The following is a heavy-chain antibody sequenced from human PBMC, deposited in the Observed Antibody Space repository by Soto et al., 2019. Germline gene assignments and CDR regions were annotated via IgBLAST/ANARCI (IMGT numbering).Heavy chain of an antibody. V-gene: IGHV4-61*01. J-gene: IGHJ4*02. CDR1: GGSVSSGSYY. CDR2: IYYSGST. Sequence: SETLSLTCTVSGGSVSSGSYYWSWIRQPPGKGLKWIGYIYYSGSTNYNPSLKSRVTISVDTSKNQFSLKLSSVTAADTAVYYCARVGYYDSSGHPTFDYWGQGTLVTVSS. D-gene: IGHD3-22*01. CDR3: ARVGYYDSSGHPTFDY.